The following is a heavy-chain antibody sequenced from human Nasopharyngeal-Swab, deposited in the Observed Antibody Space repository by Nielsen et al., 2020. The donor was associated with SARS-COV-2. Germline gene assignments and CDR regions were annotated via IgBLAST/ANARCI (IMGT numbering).Heavy chain of an antibody. CDR2: IYYSGSA. D-gene: IGHD3-3*01. CDR3: ARNEFRSGYYGTAEYYGLDV. Sequence: SETLSLTCTVSGGSLNSINYYWGWIRQPPGKGLEWIGSIYYSGSAYYNPSLKSRVTIPVDTCKNQFSLKLSSVTAADTAVYYCARNEFRSGYYGTAEYYGLDVWGQGTTVTVSS. CDR1: GGSLNSINYY. J-gene: IGHJ6*02. V-gene: IGHV4-39*07.